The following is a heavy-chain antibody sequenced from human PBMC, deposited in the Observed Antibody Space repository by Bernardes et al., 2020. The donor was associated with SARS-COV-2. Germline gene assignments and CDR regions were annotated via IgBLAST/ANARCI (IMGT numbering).Heavy chain of an antibody. J-gene: IGHJ3*02. CDR3: AGGYASTFTTFEI. CDR1: RYTFTGYY. CDR2: INPYSDDA. D-gene: IGHD6-13*01. Sequence: ASMKVSCKTSRYTFTGYYIHWVRQAPGQGLEWMGWINPYSDDANYAQKFQGRVTMTGDMSISTVYMELSRLRSDDTAVYYCAGGYASTFTTFEIWGQGTMVTVSS. V-gene: IGHV1-2*02.